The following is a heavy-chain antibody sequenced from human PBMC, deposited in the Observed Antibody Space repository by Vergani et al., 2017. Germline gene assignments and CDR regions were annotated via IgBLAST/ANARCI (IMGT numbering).Heavy chain of an antibody. D-gene: IGHD3-22*01. Sequence: EVQLVESGGGLVKPGGSLRLSCAASGFTFSSYSMNWVRQAPGKGLEWVSSISSSSSYIYYADSVKGRFTISRDNAKNSLYLQMNSLRAEDTAVYYCARGDDSSGYYSSSSDDWGQGTLVTVSS. CDR1: GFTFSSYS. CDR2: ISSSSSYI. V-gene: IGHV3-21*01. J-gene: IGHJ4*02. CDR3: ARGDDSSGYYSSSSDD.